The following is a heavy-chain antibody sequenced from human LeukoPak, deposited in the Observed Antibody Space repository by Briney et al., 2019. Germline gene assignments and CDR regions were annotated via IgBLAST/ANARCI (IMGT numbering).Heavy chain of an antibody. CDR2: IRSKTNNYAT. CDR3: AREDSISHDAFDI. J-gene: IGHJ3*02. V-gene: IGHV3-73*01. CDR1: GFTFSGSA. Sequence: GRSLRLSCAASGFTFSGSALHWVRQASGKGLEWIGRIRSKTNNYATTYAASVTGRFTISRDDAENTAYLQMNSLRAEDTAVYYCAREDSISHDAFDIWGQGTMVTVSS. D-gene: IGHD6-13*01.